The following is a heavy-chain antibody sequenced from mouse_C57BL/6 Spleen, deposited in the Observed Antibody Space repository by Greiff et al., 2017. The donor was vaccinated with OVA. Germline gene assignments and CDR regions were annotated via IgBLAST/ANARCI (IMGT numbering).Heavy chain of an antibody. V-gene: IGHV1-81*01. CDR2: IYPRSGNT. CDR3: ARENGYYDFDY. D-gene: IGHD2-3*01. J-gene: IGHJ2*01. CDR1: GYTFTSYG. Sequence: QVQLQQSGAELARPGASVKLSCKASGYTFTSYGISWVKQRTGQGLEWIGEIYPRSGNTSYNEKFKGKATLTADKSSSTAYMELRSLTSEDSAVYFCARENGYYDFDYWGKGTTLTVSS.